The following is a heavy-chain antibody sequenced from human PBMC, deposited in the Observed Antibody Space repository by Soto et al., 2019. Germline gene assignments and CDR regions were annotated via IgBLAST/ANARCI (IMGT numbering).Heavy chain of an antibody. CDR3: ARKQAGYFYGIDY. J-gene: IGHJ4*02. CDR1: GGSITSGCYY. V-gene: IGHV4-31*03. CDR2: IYDSGST. D-gene: IGHD3-10*01. Sequence: SETLSLTCTVSGGSITSGCYYWSWIRQHPGKGLEWLGYIYDSGSTFYNPSLKSRITLSVDTSKNQFSLKLSSVTVADTAVYFCARKQAGYFYGIDYWGQRTLLTVSS.